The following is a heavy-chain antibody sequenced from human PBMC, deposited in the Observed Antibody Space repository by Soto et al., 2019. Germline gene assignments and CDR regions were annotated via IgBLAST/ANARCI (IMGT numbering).Heavy chain of an antibody. CDR2: INPATGAA. CDR1: GYPVTAYY. V-gene: IGHV1-2*02. J-gene: IGHJ3*02. D-gene: IGHD3-3*01. Sequence: QLHLVQSGAVVKKPGASVTVSCSASGYPVTAYYMHWVRQAPGRGLEWMGGINPATGAAKYTQTCQGRVTMTRDTSTSTVFMELGGLTSEAPAVFYCARGGGVGVAGSAAFDMWGQGTLVTVSS. CDR3: ARGGGVGVAGSAAFDM.